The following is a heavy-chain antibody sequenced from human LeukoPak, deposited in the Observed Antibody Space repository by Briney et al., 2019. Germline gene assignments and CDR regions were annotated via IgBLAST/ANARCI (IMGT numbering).Heavy chain of an antibody. Sequence: ASVKVSCKASGYTFTSYDINWVRQATGQGLEWMGWMNPNSGNTGYAQKFQGRVTMTRDTSTSTVYMELSSLRSEDTAVYYCARDPRYGGNSNAFDIWGQGTMVTVSS. CDR2: MNPNSGNT. CDR1: GYTFTSYD. V-gene: IGHV1-8*01. D-gene: IGHD4-23*01. J-gene: IGHJ3*02. CDR3: ARDPRYGGNSNAFDI.